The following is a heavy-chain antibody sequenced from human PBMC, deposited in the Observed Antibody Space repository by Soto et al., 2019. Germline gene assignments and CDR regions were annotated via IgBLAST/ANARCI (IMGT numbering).Heavy chain of an antibody. CDR3: AHIPNYYQYDWFDP. V-gene: IGHV2-5*02. Sequence: QITLKESGPTLVKPTQTLTLTCTFSGFSLTTRGVGVGWIRQPPGKALECLALFYWDDDNRYSPSLQSRLSITKDTSKNQVVLTMTNVDPVDTATYYCAHIPNYYQYDWFDPWGQGTLVSVSS. J-gene: IGHJ5*02. D-gene: IGHD3-16*01. CDR1: GFSLTTRGVG. CDR2: FYWDDDN.